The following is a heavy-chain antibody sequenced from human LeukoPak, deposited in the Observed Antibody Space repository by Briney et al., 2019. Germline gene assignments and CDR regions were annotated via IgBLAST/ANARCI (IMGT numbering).Heavy chain of an antibody. CDR1: GYTFTSYG. CDR3: ARVVDHDYHDYYADY. V-gene: IGHV1-18*01. J-gene: IGHJ4*02. Sequence: GASVKVSCKASGYTFTSYGISWVRQAPGQGLEWMGWISAYNGNTNYAQKIQGRVTMTTDTSTSTAYMELRSLRSDDTAIYYCARVVDHDYHDYYADYWGQGTLVTVSS. CDR2: ISAYNGNT. D-gene: IGHD4-17*01.